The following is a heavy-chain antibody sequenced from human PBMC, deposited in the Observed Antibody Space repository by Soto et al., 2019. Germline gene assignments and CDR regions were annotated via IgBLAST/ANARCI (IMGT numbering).Heavy chain of an antibody. CDR3: AHVLDQDDWRALNWCDP. V-gene: IGHV2-5*02. CDR1: GFSLSTSGVG. Sequence: QITLKESGPTLVKPTQTLTLTCTFSGFSLSTSGVGVGWIRQPPGKALEWLALIYWDDDKPYSPSLKSRLTITKDASKNQVVLTMTNMDPVDTATYYCAHVLDQDDWRALNWCDPWGQGTLVTVSS. D-gene: IGHD3-9*01. CDR2: IYWDDDK. J-gene: IGHJ5*02.